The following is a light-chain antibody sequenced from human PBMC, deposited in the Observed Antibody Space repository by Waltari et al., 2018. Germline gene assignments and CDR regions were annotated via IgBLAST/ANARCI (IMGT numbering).Light chain of an antibody. CDR1: SSDVGNYNI. J-gene: IGLJ3*02. CDR2: DDN. CDR3: CSYAGSYTWV. V-gene: IGLV2-23*01. Sequence: QSALTQPASVSGSPGQSITISSTGTSSDVGNYNIVSWYQQYPGKAPKVMIYDDNRRPSGVSDRFSGSKSGNTASLTISGVQAEDEADYYCCSYAGSYTWVFGGGTKLTVL.